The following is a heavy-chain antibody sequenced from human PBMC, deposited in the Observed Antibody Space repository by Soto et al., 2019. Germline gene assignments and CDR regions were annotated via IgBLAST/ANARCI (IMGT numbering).Heavy chain of an antibody. CDR3: TRVPTGP. J-gene: IGHJ5*02. CDR1: GFTVSNSY. Sequence: EVQLVETGGGLIQPGGSLRLSCAASGFTVSNSYMTWVRQAPGKGLEWVSLIYSGGTTSYADSVKGRFTISRDNSKNTLYLQRNSLRAEDTAIYYCTRVPTGPWGQGTLVTVSS. V-gene: IGHV3-53*02. CDR2: IYSGGTT.